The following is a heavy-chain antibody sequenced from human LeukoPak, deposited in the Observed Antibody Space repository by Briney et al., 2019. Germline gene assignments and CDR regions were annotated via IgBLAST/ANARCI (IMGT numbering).Heavy chain of an antibody. V-gene: IGHV4-34*01. CDR3: ARGLGLHYYGSGSSHRPLDY. CDR1: GGSSSGYY. J-gene: IGHJ4*02. D-gene: IGHD3-10*01. CDR2: INHSGST. Sequence: SETLSLTCAVYGGSSSGYYWSWIRQPPGKGLEWIGEINHSGSTYYNPSLKSRVTISVDTSKNQFSLKLSSVTAADTAVYYCARGLGLHYYGSGSSHRPLDYWGQGTLVTVSS.